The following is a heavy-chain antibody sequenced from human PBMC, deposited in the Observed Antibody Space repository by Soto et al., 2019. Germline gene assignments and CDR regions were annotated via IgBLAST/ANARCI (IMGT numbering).Heavy chain of an antibody. CDR2: IWYAGSNK. CDR1: GFTFSSYG. J-gene: IGHJ6*02. CDR3: ARDVREIAVAVTFPYYYYGMDV. D-gene: IGHD6-19*01. V-gene: IGHV3-33*01. Sequence: QVQLVESGGGVVQPGRSLRLSCAASGFTFSSYGMHWVRQAPGKGLEWVAVIWYAGSNKYYADSVKGRFTISRDNSKNTLYLQMNSLRAEDTAVYYCARDVREIAVAVTFPYYYYGMDVWGQGTTVTVSS.